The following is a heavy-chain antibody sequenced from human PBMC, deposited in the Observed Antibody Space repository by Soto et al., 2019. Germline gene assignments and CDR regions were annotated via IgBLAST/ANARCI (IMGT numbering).Heavy chain of an antibody. CDR1: GGTFSSYT. CDR2: IIPILGIA. CDR3: ARDQSDFWSGYYDY. Sequence: ASVKVSCKASGGTFSSYTISWVRQAPGQGLEWMGRIIPILGIANYAQKFQGRVTITADKSTSTAYMELSSLRSEDTAVYYCARDQSDFWSGYYDYWGQGTLVTVSS. J-gene: IGHJ4*02. V-gene: IGHV1-69*04. D-gene: IGHD3-3*01.